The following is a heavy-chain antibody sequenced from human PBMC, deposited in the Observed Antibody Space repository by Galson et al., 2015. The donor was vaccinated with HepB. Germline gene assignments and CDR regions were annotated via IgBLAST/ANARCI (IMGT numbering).Heavy chain of an antibody. CDR1: GFTFRGHS. Sequence: SLRLSCAASGFTFRGHSMHWVRQAPGKGLEWVAVIWYDGSNKDYADSVRGRFTISRDNSKNAVYLQMNSLRAEDTAVYYCARESEVSGWYFFAYWGQGTLVPVSS. CDR2: IWYDGSNK. J-gene: IGHJ4*02. CDR3: ARESEVSGWYFFAY. D-gene: IGHD6-19*01. V-gene: IGHV3-33*08.